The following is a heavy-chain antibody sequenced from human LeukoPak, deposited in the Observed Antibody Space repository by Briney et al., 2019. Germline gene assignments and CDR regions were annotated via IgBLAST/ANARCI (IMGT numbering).Heavy chain of an antibody. Sequence: SETLSLTCTVSGGSISSSSYYWGWIPQPPGKGLEWIGSIYYSGSTYYNPSLKSRVTISVDKSKNQFSLNLSSVTAADTAVYYCARHSGYGAPFDYWGQGTLVTVSS. D-gene: IGHD5-12*01. CDR3: ARHSGYGAPFDY. V-gene: IGHV4-39*07. J-gene: IGHJ4*02. CDR2: IYYSGST. CDR1: GGSISSSSYY.